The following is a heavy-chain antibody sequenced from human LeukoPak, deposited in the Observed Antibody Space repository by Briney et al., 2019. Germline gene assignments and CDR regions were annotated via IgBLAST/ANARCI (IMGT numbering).Heavy chain of an antibody. CDR3: TKDIGSWSGVDDAFDI. CDR1: GFTFSYFG. J-gene: IGHJ3*02. CDR2: IYSGGNT. D-gene: IGHD1-26*01. V-gene: IGHV3-53*01. Sequence: GGSLRLSCAASGFTFSYFGMHWVRQAPGKGLEWVSVIYSGGNTYYADSVKGRFTISRDNSKNTLYLQMNSLRAEDTALYYCTKDIGSWSGVDDAFDIWGQGTMVTVSS.